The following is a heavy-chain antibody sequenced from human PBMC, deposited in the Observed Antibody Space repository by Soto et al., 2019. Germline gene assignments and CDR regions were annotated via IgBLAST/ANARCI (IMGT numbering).Heavy chain of an antibody. V-gene: IGHV1-18*01. CDR1: GYTFTSYG. D-gene: IGHD2-2*01. CDR3: ARDPGPTSCYACASGMDV. CDR2: ISAYNGNT. Sequence: QVQLVQSGAEVKKPGASVKVSCKASGYTFTSYGISWVRQAPGQGLEWMGWISAYNGNTNYAQKLQGRVTMTTDTSSSTAYKELRSVRSDDTAVYYCARDPGPTSCYACASGMDVWGQGTTVTVSS. J-gene: IGHJ6*02.